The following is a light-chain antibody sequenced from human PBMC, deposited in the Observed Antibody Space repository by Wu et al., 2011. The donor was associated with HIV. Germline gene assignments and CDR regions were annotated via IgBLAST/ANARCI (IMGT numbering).Light chain of an antibody. CDR2: GAS. V-gene: IGKV3-20*01. Sequence: EIVLTQSPGTLSLSPGERATLSCRASQSVSSTFLAWYQQKPGQAPRLLIYGASSRATGIPDRFSGSGSGTDFTLTISRLEPEDFAVYYCQQYGSSSQLTFGGGTKVEDQT. CDR3: QQYGSSSQLT. CDR1: QSVSSTF. J-gene: IGKJ4*01.